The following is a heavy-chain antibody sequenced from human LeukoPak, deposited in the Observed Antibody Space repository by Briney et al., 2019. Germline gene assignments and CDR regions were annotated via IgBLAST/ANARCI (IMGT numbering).Heavy chain of an antibody. V-gene: IGHV3-48*01. Sequence: PGGSLRLSCAASGFTFSSYSMNWVRQAPGKGLEWVSYISSSSSTIYYADSVKGRFTISRDNAKNSLYLQMNSLRAEDTAVYYCARAVLGFGELSSSWGQGTLVTVSS. CDR3: ARAVLGFGELSSS. D-gene: IGHD3-10*01. CDR2: ISSSSSTI. CDR1: GFTFSSYS. J-gene: IGHJ4*02.